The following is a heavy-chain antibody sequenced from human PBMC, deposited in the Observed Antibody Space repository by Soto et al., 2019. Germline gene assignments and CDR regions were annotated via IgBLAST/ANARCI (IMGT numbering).Heavy chain of an antibody. V-gene: IGHV3-33*01. Sequence: GGSLRLSCAASGFTFSSYGMHWVRQAPGKGLERVAVIWYDGSNKYYADSVKGRFTISRDNSKNTLYLQMISLRAEDTAVYYCARDSPPSDPWGQGTLVTVSS. CDR3: ARDSPPSDP. CDR1: GFTFSSYG. CDR2: IWYDGSNK. J-gene: IGHJ5*02.